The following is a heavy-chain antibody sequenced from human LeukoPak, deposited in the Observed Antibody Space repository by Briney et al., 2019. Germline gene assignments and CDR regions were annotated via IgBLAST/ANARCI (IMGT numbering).Heavy chain of an antibody. CDR1: GFTFSSYS. Sequence: GGSLRLSRAASGFTFSSYSMNWVRQAPGKGLEWISYISHGSTRIFYADFVEGRFTVSRDDAKNALYLQMNSLRVEDTAVYYCARDPGYSYAMDSWGQGTLVIVSS. D-gene: IGHD5-18*01. CDR3: ARDPGYSYAMDS. J-gene: IGHJ4*02. V-gene: IGHV3-48*01. CDR2: ISHGSTRI.